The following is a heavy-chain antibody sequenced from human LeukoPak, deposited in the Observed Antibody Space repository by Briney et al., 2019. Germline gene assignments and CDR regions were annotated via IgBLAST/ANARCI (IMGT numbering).Heavy chain of an antibody. CDR2: IYPGDSDT. CDR3: ARHLPNIVVVPAAQPPYYYYYYMDV. CDR1: GYSFTSYW. Sequence: GESLKISCKGSGYSFTSYWIGWVRQMPGKGLEWMGIIYPGDSDTRYSPSFRGQVTISADKSISTAYLQWSSLKASDTAMYYCARHLPNIVVVPAAQPPYYYYYYMDVWGKGTTVTVSS. V-gene: IGHV5-51*01. J-gene: IGHJ6*03. D-gene: IGHD2-2*01.